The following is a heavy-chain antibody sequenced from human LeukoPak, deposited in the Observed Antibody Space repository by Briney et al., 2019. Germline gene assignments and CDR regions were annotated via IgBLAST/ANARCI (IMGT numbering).Heavy chain of an antibody. V-gene: IGHV7-4-1*02. CDR1: GYTFTSYA. D-gene: IGHD3-22*01. J-gene: IGHJ3*02. CDR3: ARSTDYYDSSGYSSSDAFDI. CDR2: INTNTGNP. Sequence: ASVKVSCKASGYTFTSYAMNWVRQAPGQGHEWMGWINTNTGNPTYAQGFTGRFVFSLDTSVSTAYLQISSLKAEDTAVYYCARSTDYYDSSGYSSSDAFDIWGQGTMVTVSS.